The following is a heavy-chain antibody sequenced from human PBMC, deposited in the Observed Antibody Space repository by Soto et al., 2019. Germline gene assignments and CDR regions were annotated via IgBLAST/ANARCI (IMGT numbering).Heavy chain of an antibody. CDR3: AFSMGYSYGYDS. Sequence: QVPLVQSGAEVKKPGASVNISCQASRYTFTGYFIHWVRQAPGLGLEWLGWINSDSGDTEYAQNFQDWVTMTRDTSISTVYMELRRLRSDDTAVYFCAFSMGYSYGYDSWGQGTLVTVSS. CDR1: RYTFTGYF. D-gene: IGHD5-18*01. V-gene: IGHV1-2*04. CDR2: INSDSGDT. J-gene: IGHJ4*02.